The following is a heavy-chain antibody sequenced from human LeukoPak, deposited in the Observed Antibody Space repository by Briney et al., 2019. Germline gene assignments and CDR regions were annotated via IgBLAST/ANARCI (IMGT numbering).Heavy chain of an antibody. CDR1: GASISSGGYY. CDR3: ARVNSSSWYYSDY. V-gene: IGHV4-31*03. Sequence: PSETLSLTCTVSGASISSGGYYWSWIRQHPGKGLEWIGYIYYSGSTYYNPSVKSRVTISVDTSKNQFSLKLSSVTAADTAVYYCARVNSSSWYYSDYWGQGTLVTVSS. CDR2: IYYSGST. J-gene: IGHJ4*02. D-gene: IGHD6-13*01.